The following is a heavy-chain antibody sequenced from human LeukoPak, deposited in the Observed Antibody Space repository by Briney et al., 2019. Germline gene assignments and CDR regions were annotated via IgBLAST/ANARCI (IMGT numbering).Heavy chain of an antibody. J-gene: IGHJ5*02. CDR1: GYTFISYD. V-gene: IGHV1-2*02. D-gene: IGHD2-15*01. CDR3: AREGGGCRKYNWFDP. Sequence: GASVKVSCKASGYTFISYDISWGRPAPGQGLEWVGWITPNCGDTNYARKFQGRVTMTRDTSISNAYMELSRLRSDDTAVYYCAREGGGCRKYNWFDPWGQGTLVTVSS. CDR2: ITPNCGDT.